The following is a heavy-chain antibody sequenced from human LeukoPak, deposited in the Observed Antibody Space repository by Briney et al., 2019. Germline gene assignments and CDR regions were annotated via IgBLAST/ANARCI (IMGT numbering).Heavy chain of an antibody. J-gene: IGHJ4*02. D-gene: IGHD3-9*01. Sequence: ASVKVSCKASGYTFTGYYMHWVRQAPGQGLEWMGWVNPNSGGTNYAQKFQGRVTMTRDTSISTAYMELSRLRSDDTVVYYCASTFSYDILTGSLYYFDYWGQGTLVTVSS. V-gene: IGHV1-2*02. CDR1: GYTFTGYY. CDR2: VNPNSGGT. CDR3: ASTFSYDILTGSLYYFDY.